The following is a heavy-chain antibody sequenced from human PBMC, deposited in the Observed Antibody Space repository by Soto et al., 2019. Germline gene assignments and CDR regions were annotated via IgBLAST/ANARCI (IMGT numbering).Heavy chain of an antibody. CDR1: GGSVSSCY. V-gene: IGHV4-59*02. Sequence: SETLSLTCTVSGGSVSSCYWSWIRQPPGKELEWIGYIYYRGSPDYNPSLKSRVTISLDTSKNQFSLKLGSVTAADTAVYYCARGSVVQYWYFDLWGRGTLVTVSS. CDR3: ARGSVVQYWYFDL. CDR2: IYYRGSP. J-gene: IGHJ2*01. D-gene: IGHD2-15*01.